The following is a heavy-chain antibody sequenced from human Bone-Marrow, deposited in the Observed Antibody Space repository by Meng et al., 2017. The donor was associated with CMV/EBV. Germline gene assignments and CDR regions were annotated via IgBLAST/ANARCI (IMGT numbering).Heavy chain of an antibody. Sequence: ASVKVSCKASGYTFTSYGISWVRQAPGQGLEWMGWISAYNGNTNYAQKLQGRVTMTTDTSTSTAYMELRSLRSDDTAVYYCARWDIVVVPAAPDGMDVCGQGTTVTVSS. V-gene: IGHV1-18*01. CDR1: GYTFTSYG. D-gene: IGHD2-2*01. CDR3: ARWDIVVVPAAPDGMDV. J-gene: IGHJ6*02. CDR2: ISAYNGNT.